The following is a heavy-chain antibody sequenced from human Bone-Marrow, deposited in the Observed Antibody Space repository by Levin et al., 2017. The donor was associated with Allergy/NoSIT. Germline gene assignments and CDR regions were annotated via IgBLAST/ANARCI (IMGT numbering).Heavy chain of an antibody. Sequence: GGSLRLSCAASGFTFSSYAMNWVRQAPGKGLEWVSAISGSGGSTYYADSVKGRFTISRDNSKNTLYLQMNSLRAEDTAAYYCAKDTSGSTTRYFDYWGQGTLVTVSS. CDR1: GFTFSSYA. V-gene: IGHV3-23*01. J-gene: IGHJ4*02. CDR3: AKDTSGSTTRYFDY. CDR2: ISGSGGST. D-gene: IGHD5/OR15-5a*01.